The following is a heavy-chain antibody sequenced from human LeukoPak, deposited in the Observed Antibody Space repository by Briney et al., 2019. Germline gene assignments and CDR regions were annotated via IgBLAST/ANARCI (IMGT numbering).Heavy chain of an antibody. Sequence: GGSLRLSRAASGFTFSSYTMSWVRQAPGKGLEWVTLILYDGSNKYYADSVKGRFTISRDNSENTLYLQINSLRAEDTAVYYCARDAGWFGEKRYFDYWGQGTLVTVSS. CDR1: GFTFSSYT. CDR2: ILYDGSNK. J-gene: IGHJ4*02. V-gene: IGHV3-30-3*01. CDR3: ARDAGWFGEKRYFDY. D-gene: IGHD3-10*01.